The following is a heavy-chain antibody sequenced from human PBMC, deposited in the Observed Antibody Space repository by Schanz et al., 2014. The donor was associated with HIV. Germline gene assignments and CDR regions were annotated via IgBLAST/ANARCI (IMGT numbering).Heavy chain of an antibody. D-gene: IGHD5-12*01. J-gene: IGHJ4*02. V-gene: IGHV3-30*09. CDR3: ARGDGGYWYYFDY. CDR2: MSHDGFSK. Sequence: QVQLVESGGGVVQPGRSLRLSCTASGLTFSSSIMHWVRQAPGKGLEWVAGMSHDGFSKYFADSVKGRFAISREDSKNTVHLQMNSLRAEDTAVYYCARGDGGYWYYFDYWGQGTLVTVSS. CDR1: GLTFSSSI.